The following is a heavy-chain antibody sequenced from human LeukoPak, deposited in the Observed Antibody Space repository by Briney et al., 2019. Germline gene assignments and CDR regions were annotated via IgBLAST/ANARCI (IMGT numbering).Heavy chain of an antibody. Sequence: PGGSLRLSRAASGITLSSYAMSWVRQAPGKGLEGVSIISGSGDNTHYADSVNGRFTISRDNSKNTLYLQMNSLRAEDTAVYYCAKAQRGVNSCGDYWGQGTMVTVSS. CDR2: ISGSGDNT. CDR3: AKAQRGVNSCGDY. V-gene: IGHV3-23*01. D-gene: IGHD3-10*01. J-gene: IGHJ4*02. CDR1: GITLSSYA.